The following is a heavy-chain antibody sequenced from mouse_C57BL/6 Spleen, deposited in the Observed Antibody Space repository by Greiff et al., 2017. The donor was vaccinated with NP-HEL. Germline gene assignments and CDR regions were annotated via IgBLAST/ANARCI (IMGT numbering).Heavy chain of an antibody. D-gene: IGHD2-3*01. CDR2: LSGGGGNT. CDR1: GFTFSSYT. J-gene: IGHJ4*01. Sequence: DVKLVESGGGLVKPGGSLKLSCAASGFTFSSYTMSWVRQTPEKRLEWVATLSGGGGNTYYPARVKGRFTISRDNAKNTLYLQMSSLRSEDTALYYCARRDGYYVLYAMDYWGQGTSVTVSS. V-gene: IGHV5-9*01. CDR3: ARRDGYYVLYAMDY.